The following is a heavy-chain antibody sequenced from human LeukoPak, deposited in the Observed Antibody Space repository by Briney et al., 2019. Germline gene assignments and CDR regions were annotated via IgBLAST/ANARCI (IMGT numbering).Heavy chain of an antibody. D-gene: IGHD3-22*01. CDR1: GDITHY. V-gene: IGHV4-39*07. CDR3: ASGDDYDSSGMSGY. CDR2: IYFSGSA. Sequence: SETLSLTCIVSGDITHYWGWIRQPPGKGLECIGSIYFSGSAYYNPSLRSRVTISLDTSKNQFSLKLSSVTAADTAVYYCASGDDYDSSGMSGYWGQGTLVTVSS. J-gene: IGHJ4*02.